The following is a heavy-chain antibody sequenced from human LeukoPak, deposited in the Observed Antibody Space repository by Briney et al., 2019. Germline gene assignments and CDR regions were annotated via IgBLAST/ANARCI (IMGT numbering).Heavy chain of an antibody. D-gene: IGHD3-16*01. CDR2: ISSSSSYI. V-gene: IGHV3-21*04. J-gene: IGHJ5*02. Sequence: GGSLRFSCAASGFTFSSYSMNWVRQAPGKGLEWVSSISSSSSYIYYADSVKGRFTISRDNSKNTLYLQMNSLRAEDTAVYYCAHVGEQLPLGQGTLPTVSS. CDR3: AHVGEQLP. CDR1: GFTFSSYS.